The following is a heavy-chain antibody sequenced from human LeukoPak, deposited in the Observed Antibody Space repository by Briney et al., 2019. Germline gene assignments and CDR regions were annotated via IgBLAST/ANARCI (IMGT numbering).Heavy chain of an antibody. Sequence: GGPLRLSCAASGFTFSSYSMNWVRQAPGKGLEWVSSISSSSSYIYYADSVKGRFTISRDNAKNSLYLQMNSLRAEDTAVYYCARAREDILLWFGELLGDYYYMDVWGKGTTVTVSS. CDR1: GFTFSSYS. CDR2: ISSSSSYI. V-gene: IGHV3-21*01. CDR3: ARAREDILLWFGELLGDYYYMDV. J-gene: IGHJ6*03. D-gene: IGHD3-10*01.